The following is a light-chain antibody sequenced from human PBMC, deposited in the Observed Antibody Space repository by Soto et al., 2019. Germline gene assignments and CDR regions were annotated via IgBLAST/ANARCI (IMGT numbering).Light chain of an antibody. CDR1: QRISSW. V-gene: IGKV1-5*01. J-gene: IGKJ2*01. CDR2: DAS. Sequence: DIQMTQSPSTLSASVGDRVTITCRASQRISSWFAWYQQKPGKAPKLLIYDASSLESWVPSRFSGSGSGTEFTLTISSLQPDDFATYYCQQYTSYGIYTFGQGTKLEIK. CDR3: QQYTSYGIYT.